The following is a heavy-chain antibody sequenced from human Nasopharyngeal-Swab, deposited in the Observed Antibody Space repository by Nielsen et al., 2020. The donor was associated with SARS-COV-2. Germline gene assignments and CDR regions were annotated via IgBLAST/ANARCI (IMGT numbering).Heavy chain of an antibody. Sequence: GESLKISCKGSGYSFSTYWIAWVRQMPGKGLEWMAIIYPGDSDTRYSPSFQGQVTISADKSSNSAFLQWNSLKASDTAMYYCARHYSGSWGFDSWGQGTLVTVSS. V-gene: IGHV5-51*01. CDR2: IYPGDSDT. J-gene: IGHJ4*02. CDR3: ARHYSGSWGFDS. D-gene: IGHD6-13*01. CDR1: GYSFSTYW.